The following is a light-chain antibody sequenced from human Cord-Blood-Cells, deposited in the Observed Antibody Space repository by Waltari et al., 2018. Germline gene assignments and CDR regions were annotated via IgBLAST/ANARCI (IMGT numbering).Light chain of an antibody. CDR1: SSDVVAYHY. Sequence: QSALSQPLSVYASPGLSLTISCTVHSSDVVAYHYVSWYPQHPRKAPKLMIYDVSKRPSGVPDPFSGSKSVNTASLTISGLQAEDEADYYCCSYAGSWVFGGGTKLTVL. CDR3: CSYAGSWV. CDR2: DVS. V-gene: IGLV2-11*01. J-gene: IGLJ2*01.